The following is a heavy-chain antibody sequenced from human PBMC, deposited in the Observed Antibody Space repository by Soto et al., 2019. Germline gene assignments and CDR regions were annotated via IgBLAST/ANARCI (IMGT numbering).Heavy chain of an antibody. CDR2: ISGSGGDT. D-gene: IGHD1-1*01. CDR3: AKDPVGTPYYYHMDV. J-gene: IGHJ6*03. CDR1: GFTFSNYA. V-gene: IGHV3-23*01. Sequence: EVQLLESGGGLVQPGGSLRLSCAASGFTFSNYALSWVRQDPGEGLEWVSAISGSGGDTYYADSVKGRFTISRDNSRNTLYLQMHTLRDEDSAVYYCAKDPVGTPYYYHMDVWGKGTTVTVSS.